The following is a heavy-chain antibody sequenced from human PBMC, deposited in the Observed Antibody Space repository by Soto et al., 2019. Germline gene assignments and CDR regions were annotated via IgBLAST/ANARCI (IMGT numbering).Heavy chain of an antibody. J-gene: IGHJ4*02. CDR2: INWNSDTV. CDR1: GFNFDDYA. D-gene: IGHD3-22*01. V-gene: IGHV3-9*01. Sequence: GGSLRLSCVASGFNFDDYAMHWVRQPPGKGLEWVSGINWNSDTVGYADSVKGRFTVSRDNAKGSLLLQMSSLGPEDTAVYFCAMSNSNDLYYHFESWGQGTPVTVS. CDR3: AMSNSNDLYYHFES.